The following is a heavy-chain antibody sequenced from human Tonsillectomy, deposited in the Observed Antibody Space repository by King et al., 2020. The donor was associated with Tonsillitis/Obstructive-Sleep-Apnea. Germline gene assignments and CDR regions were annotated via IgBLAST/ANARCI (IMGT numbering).Heavy chain of an antibody. D-gene: IGHD2-2*01. Sequence: VQLAESGAEVKKPGASVKVSCKASGYTFTGYYMHWVRQAPGQGLEWMGWINPNSGGTNYAQKFQGRVTMTRDTSSSTAYMEMSRLRSDDTAVYYCARDGCPYCSSISQNSYYYYHGMDVWGEGTTLTV. CDR3: ARDGCPYCSSISQNSYYYYHGMDV. V-gene: IGHV1-2*02. J-gene: IGHJ6*02. CDR2: INPNSGGT. CDR1: GYTFTGYY.